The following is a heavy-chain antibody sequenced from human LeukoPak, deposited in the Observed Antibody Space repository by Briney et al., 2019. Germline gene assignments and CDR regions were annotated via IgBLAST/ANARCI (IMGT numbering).Heavy chain of an antibody. V-gene: IGHV3-11*01. CDR1: GFTFSGYY. CDR2: ISSSGSTI. CDR3: VSSYFESGAT. D-gene: IGHD2-15*01. J-gene: IGHJ5*02. Sequence: PGGSLRLSCAASGFTFSGYYMSWIRQAPGKGLEWVSYISSSGSTIYYADSVKGRFTISRDNAKNSLYLQMNSLRAEDTAIYYCVSSYFESGATWGQGTMVTISS.